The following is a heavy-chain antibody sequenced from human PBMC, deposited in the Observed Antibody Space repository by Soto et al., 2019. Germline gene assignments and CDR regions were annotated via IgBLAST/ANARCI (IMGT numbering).Heavy chain of an antibody. J-gene: IGHJ6*02. Sequence: SVKVSCKASGGTFSSYTISWVRQAPGQGLEWMGRIIPILGIANYAQKFQGRVTITADKSTSTAYMELSSLRSEDTAVYYCAQEYYYGSGLYYGMDVWGQGTTVTVSS. D-gene: IGHD3-10*01. V-gene: IGHV1-69*02. CDR2: IIPILGIA. CDR1: GGTFSSYT. CDR3: AQEYYYGSGLYYGMDV.